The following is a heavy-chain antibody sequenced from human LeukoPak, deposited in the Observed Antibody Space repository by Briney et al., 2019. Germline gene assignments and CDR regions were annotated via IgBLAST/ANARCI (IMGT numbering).Heavy chain of an antibody. CDR2: INPSGGST. CDR1: GYTFTSYY. D-gene: IGHD3-22*01. J-gene: IGHJ3*02. Sequence: ASVKVSCKASGYTFTSYYMHWVRQAPGQGLEWMGIINPSGGSTSYAQKFQGRVTMTRDTSTSTVYMELSSLRSEDTAVYYCARELNEITMIVSPEGAFDIWGQGTMVTVSS. CDR3: ARELNEITMIVSPEGAFDI. V-gene: IGHV1-46*01.